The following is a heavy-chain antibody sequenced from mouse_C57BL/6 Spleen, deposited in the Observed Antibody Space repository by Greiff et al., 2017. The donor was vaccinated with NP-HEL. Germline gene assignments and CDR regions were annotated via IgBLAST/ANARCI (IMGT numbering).Heavy chain of an antibody. J-gene: IGHJ3*01. CDR3: ARSAIYDGYYGEAY. CDR2: INPGSGGT. V-gene: IGHV1-54*01. D-gene: IGHD2-3*01. Sequence: VQLQESGAELVRPGTSVKVSCKASGYAFTNYLIEWVKQRPGQGLEWIGVINPGSGGTNYNEKFKGKATLTADKSSSTAYMQLSSLTSEDSAVYFCARSAIYDGYYGEAYWGQGTLVTVSA. CDR1: GYAFTNYL.